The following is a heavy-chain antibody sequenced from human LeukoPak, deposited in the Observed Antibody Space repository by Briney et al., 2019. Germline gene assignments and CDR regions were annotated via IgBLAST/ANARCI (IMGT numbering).Heavy chain of an antibody. CDR2: ISGSGGST. J-gene: IGHJ4*02. V-gene: IGHV3-23*01. D-gene: IGHD4-23*01. CDR1: GFTFSSYA. Sequence: GGSLRLSCAASGFTFSSYAMSWVRQAPGKGLEWVSAISGSGGSTYYADSVKGRFTISRDNSKNTLYLQMNSLRAEDTAVYHCAKGYGGTTALFDYWGQGTLVTVSS. CDR3: AKGYGGTTALFDY.